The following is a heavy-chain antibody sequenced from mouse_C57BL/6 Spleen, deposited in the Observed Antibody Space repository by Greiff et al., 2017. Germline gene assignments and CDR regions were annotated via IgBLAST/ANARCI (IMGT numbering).Heavy chain of an antibody. V-gene: IGHV1-22*01. D-gene: IGHD1-1*01. Sequence: EVKLMESGPELVKPGASVKMSCKASGYTFTDYNMHWVKQSHGKSLEWIGYINPNNGGTSYNQKLKGKATLTVNKSSRTAYMELRSLTSGDSAVYYCARSDYYGSSWYFDVWGTGTTVTVSS. CDR2: INPNNGGT. CDR3: ARSDYYGSSWYFDV. J-gene: IGHJ1*03. CDR1: GYTFTDYN.